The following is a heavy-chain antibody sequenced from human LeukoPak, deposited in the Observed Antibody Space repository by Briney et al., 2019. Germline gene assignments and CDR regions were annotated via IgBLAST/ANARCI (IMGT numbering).Heavy chain of an antibody. V-gene: IGHV7-4-1*02. Sequence: ASVKVSCKASGYTFTSYAMNWVRQAPGQGREWMGWINTKTGKPTTAQGFSGRFFFSLDTSVSTAYLQISSIKAEETAVYYCARDSSSRYYFDYWGQGTLVTVSS. J-gene: IGHJ4*02. D-gene: IGHD6-13*01. CDR1: GYTFTSYA. CDR2: INTKTGKP. CDR3: ARDSSSRYYFDY.